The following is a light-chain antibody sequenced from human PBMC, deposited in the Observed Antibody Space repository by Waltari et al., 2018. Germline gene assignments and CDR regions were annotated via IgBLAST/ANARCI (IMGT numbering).Light chain of an antibody. J-gene: IGKJ4*01. Sequence: DIVMTQSPDSLAVSLGERAAIHCKSSQTVLYSSNNKNYLAWYQQKPGQPPKLLIYWASTRESGVPDRFSGSGSGTHFTLTISSLQAEDVAVYYCQQYYSSVTFGGGTKVEIK. CDR2: WAS. V-gene: IGKV4-1*01. CDR3: QQYYSSVT. CDR1: QTVLYSSNNKNY.